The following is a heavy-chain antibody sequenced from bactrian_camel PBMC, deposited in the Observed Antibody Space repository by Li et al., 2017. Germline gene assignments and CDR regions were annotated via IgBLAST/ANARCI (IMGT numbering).Heavy chain of an antibody. V-gene: IGHV3S1*01. CDR3: AAASIFGALVRCDLAGDYRF. CDR2: ITTRSGITYN. J-gene: IGHJ4*01. Sequence: HVQLVESGGGSVQAGGSLKLSCEFSEYTASTNCMTWFRQAPGEEREGVAVITTRSGITYNYYADSVTGRFTISRDNSKNTLYLQMNSLKPEDPAVYYCAAASIFGALVRCDLAGDYRFWGQGTQVTVS. CDR1: EYTASTNC. D-gene: IGHD6*01.